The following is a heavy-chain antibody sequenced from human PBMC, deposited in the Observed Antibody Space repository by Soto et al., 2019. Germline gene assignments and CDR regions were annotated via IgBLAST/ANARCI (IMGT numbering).Heavy chain of an antibody. J-gene: IGHJ5*02. Sequence: GGSLRLSCAASGFTFSSYAMSWVRQAPGKGLEWVSAISGSGGSTYYADSVKGRFTISRDNSKNTLYLQMNSLRAEDTAVYYCAKVHLSIAAGRNWFDPWGQGTLVTVSS. CDR3: AKVHLSIAAGRNWFDP. CDR1: GFTFSSYA. CDR2: ISGSGGST. D-gene: IGHD6-13*01. V-gene: IGHV3-23*01.